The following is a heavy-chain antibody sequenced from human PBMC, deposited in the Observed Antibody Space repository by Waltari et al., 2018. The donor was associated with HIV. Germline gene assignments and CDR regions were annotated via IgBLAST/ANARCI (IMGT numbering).Heavy chain of an antibody. Sequence: EVQLLQPGAQVQKPGESLTSTCEGYGYIFNRYWMGWVRQMPWKGLEWMGIMYPGDSDTRYSPSFQGQVTISADKSISTVYLQWSSLKASDTAMYFCARHHREVVAAPWEWEYWGQGTLVTVSP. V-gene: IGHV5-51*01. J-gene: IGHJ4*02. D-gene: IGHD1-26*01. CDR1: GYIFNRYW. CDR2: MYPGDSDT. CDR3: ARHHREVVAAPWEWEY.